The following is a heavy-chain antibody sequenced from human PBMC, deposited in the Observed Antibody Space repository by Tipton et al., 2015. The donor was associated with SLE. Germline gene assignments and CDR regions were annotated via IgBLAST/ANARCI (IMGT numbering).Heavy chain of an antibody. Sequence: TLSLTCTVSGDSISRYYWSWIRQTPGKGLEWIGHIYYIGSTNYNPSLKSRVTMSADRSKNQFFLKVNSVTAADTAVYYCARNLDNWGQGTLVTVSS. CDR3: ARNLDN. J-gene: IGHJ4*02. CDR1: GDSISRYY. CDR2: IYYIGST. V-gene: IGHV4-59*01.